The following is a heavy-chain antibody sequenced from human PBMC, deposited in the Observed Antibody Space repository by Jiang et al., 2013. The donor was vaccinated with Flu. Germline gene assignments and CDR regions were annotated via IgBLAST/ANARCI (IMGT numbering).Heavy chain of an antibody. CDR2: IKQDGTEK. Sequence: QLVESGGDLVQPGGSLRLSCEASGFTFSDYWMHWVRQAPGKGPEWVANIKQDGTEKYYVDSVKGRFTISRDNAKNSLYLQMNSLRAEDTAVYYCARRYFDYWGQGTLVTVSS. D-gene: IGHD3-9*01. CDR1: GFTFSDYW. J-gene: IGHJ4*02. V-gene: IGHV3-7*01. CDR3: ARRYFDY.